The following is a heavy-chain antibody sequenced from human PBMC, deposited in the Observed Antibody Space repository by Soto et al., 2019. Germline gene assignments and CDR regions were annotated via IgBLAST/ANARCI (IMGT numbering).Heavy chain of an antibody. CDR3: AREGGILDYYYYYGMDV. CDR2: ISSSSSTI. V-gene: IGHV3-48*02. Sequence: PGESLTISCTSSGISLNPYWIAWVRQMPGKGLEWVSYISSSSSTIYYADSVKGRFTISGDNAKNSLYLQMNSLRDEDTAVYYCAREGGILDYYYYYGMDVWGQGTTVTVSS. CDR1: GISLNPYW. D-gene: IGHD3-3*01. J-gene: IGHJ6*02.